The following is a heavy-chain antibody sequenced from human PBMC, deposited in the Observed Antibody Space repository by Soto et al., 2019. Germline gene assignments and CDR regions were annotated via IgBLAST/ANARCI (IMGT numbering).Heavy chain of an antibody. D-gene: IGHD5-18*01. V-gene: IGHV1-46*01. CDR1: GYTFTNFQ. Sequence: ASVKVSCKASGYTFTNFQMHWGRQAPGQGLEWMGIINPSGLITTYAQKFRGRVTMTRDTSTRTVYMELSSLRSEDTAVYYCARNRYGPDYWGQGTLVTVSS. J-gene: IGHJ4*02. CDR3: ARNRYGPDY. CDR2: INPSGLIT.